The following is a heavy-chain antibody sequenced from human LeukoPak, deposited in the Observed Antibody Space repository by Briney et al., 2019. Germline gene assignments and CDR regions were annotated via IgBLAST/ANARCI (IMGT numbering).Heavy chain of an antibody. CDR1: GGSISSYY. J-gene: IGHJ6*03. D-gene: IGHD1-7*01. V-gene: IGHV4-59*01. CDR2: IYYSGST. Sequence: KPSETLSLTCTVSGGSISSYYWGWIRQPPGKGLEWIGYIYYSGSTNYNPSLKSRVTISVDTSKNQFSLKLSSVTAADTAVYYCARDGGGTTMRTYYYHMDVWGKGTTVTVFS. CDR3: ARDGGGTTMRTYYYHMDV.